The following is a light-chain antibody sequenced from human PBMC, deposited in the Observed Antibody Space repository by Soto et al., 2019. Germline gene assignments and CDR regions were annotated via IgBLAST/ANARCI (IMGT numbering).Light chain of an antibody. CDR2: KAS. CDR3: QQYNSYWT. CDR1: QSISSW. Sequence: DIQMSQSPSTLSASVGDRVTITCRASQSISSWLAWYHQKPGKAPKLLIYKASSLESGVPSRFSGSGSGTEFTLTISSLQPDDFATYSCQQYNSYWTCGQGPRWMS. V-gene: IGKV1-5*03. J-gene: IGKJ1*01.